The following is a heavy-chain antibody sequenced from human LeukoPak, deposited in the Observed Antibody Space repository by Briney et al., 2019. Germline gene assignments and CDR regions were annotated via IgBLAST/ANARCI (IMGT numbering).Heavy chain of an antibody. Sequence: ASVTVSCKASVYTFTSYDINWVRQATGQGLGWMGWMNPNSGNTGYAQKFQGRVTITRNTSISTAYMELSSLRSEDTAVYYCARGRGYCSGGSCYGYNWFDPWGQGTLVTVSS. CDR1: VYTFTSYD. J-gene: IGHJ5*02. CDR2: MNPNSGNT. D-gene: IGHD2-15*01. CDR3: ARGRGYCSGGSCYGYNWFDP. V-gene: IGHV1-8*03.